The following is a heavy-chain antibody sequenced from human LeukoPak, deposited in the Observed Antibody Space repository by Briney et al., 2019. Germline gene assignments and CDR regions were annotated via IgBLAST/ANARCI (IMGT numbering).Heavy chain of an antibody. CDR1: GGTFSSYA. CDR3: AHVEMATRGFDY. V-gene: IGHV1-69*13. CDR2: IIPIFGTA. Sequence: ASVKVSCKASGGTFSSYAISWVRQAPGQGLEWMGGIIPIFGTANYAQKFQGRVTITADESTSTAFMELSSLRSEDTAVYYCAHVEMATRGFDYWGQGTLVTVSS. J-gene: IGHJ4*02. D-gene: IGHD5-24*01.